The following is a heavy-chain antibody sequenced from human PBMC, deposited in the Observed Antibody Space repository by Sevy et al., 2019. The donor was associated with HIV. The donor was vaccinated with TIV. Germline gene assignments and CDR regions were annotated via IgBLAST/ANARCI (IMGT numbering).Heavy chain of an antibody. V-gene: IGHV1-69*06. CDR2: IIPIFGTA. CDR3: ARGLYCSGGSCYGDGDY. D-gene: IGHD2-15*01. Sequence: ASVKVSCKASGGTFSSYAISWVRQAPGQWLEWMGGIIPIFGTANYAQKFQGRVTITADKSTSTAYMELSSLRSEDTAVYYCARGLYCSGGSCYGDGDYWGQGTLVTVSS. CDR1: GGTFSSYA. J-gene: IGHJ4*02.